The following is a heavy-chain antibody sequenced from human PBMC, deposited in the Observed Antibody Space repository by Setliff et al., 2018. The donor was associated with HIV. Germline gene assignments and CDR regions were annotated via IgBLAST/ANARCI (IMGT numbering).Heavy chain of an antibody. CDR1: GASISSPIYY. CDR3: AAAEGQGPWYFFDN. V-gene: IGHV4-39*01. Sequence: SETLSLTCSVSGASISSPIYYWGWIRQAPGKGLEWIGNIYYNGNTNYKPYLERRLTISVDTSKNQFSLSLSSVTATDTALYFCAAAEGQGPWYFFDNWGQGTQVTVSS. J-gene: IGHJ4*02. D-gene: IGHD6-13*01. CDR2: IYYNGNT.